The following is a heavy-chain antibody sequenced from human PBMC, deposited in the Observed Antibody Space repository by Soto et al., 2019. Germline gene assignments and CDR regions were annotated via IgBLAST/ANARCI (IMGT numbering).Heavy chain of an antibody. CDR3: ARSPMYSTSGPYFDY. CDR2: ISYDGSNK. D-gene: IGHD6-13*01. CDR1: GFTFSSYA. Sequence: QVQLVESGGGVVQPGRSLRLSCAASGFTFSSYAMHWVRQAPGKGLEWVAVISYDGSNKYYADSVKGRFTISRGNSKNTLYLQMNSLRAEDTAVYYCARSPMYSTSGPYFDYWGQGTLVTVS. V-gene: IGHV3-30-3*01. J-gene: IGHJ4*02.